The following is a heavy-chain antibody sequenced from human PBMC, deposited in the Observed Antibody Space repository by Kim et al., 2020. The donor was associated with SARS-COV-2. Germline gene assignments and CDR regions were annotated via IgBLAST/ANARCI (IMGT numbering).Heavy chain of an antibody. CDR2: ISAYNGNT. D-gene: IGHD2-21*01. J-gene: IGHJ3*02. Sequence: ASVKVSCKASGYTFTSYGISWVRQALGQGLEWMGWISAYNGNTNYAQKLQGRVTMTTDTSTSTAYMELRSLRSDDTAVYYCARVAHCGGDCYSYAFDIWGQGTMVTVSS. V-gene: IGHV1-18*04. CDR1: GYTFTSYG. CDR3: ARVAHCGGDCYSYAFDI.